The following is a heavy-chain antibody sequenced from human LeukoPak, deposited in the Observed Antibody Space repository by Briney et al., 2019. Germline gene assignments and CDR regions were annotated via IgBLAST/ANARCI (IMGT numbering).Heavy chain of an antibody. D-gene: IGHD3-9*01. CDR2: INPSGGST. J-gene: IGHJ6*02. CDR1: GYTFTSYY. V-gene: IGHV1-46*01. Sequence: VASVKVSCKASGYTFTSYYIHWVRQAPGQGLEWMAIINPSGGSTSYAQKFQGRVTLTRDTSTSTVYMELSSLRSEDTAVYYCARGVLGDILTGYYLYFYGLDVWGQGTTVTVSS. CDR3: ARGVLGDILTGYYLYFYGLDV.